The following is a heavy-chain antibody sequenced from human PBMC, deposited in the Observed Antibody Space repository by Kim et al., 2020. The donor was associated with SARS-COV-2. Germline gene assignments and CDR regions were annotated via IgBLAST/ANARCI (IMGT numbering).Heavy chain of an antibody. Sequence: SETLSLTCTVSGGSISSSSYYWGWIRQPPGKGLEWIGSIYYSGSTYYNPSLKSRVTISVDTSKNQFSLKLSSVTAADTAVYYCARQAAARRYFDYWGQGTLVTVSS. D-gene: IGHD6-13*01. CDR2: IYYSGST. CDR1: GGSISSSSYY. J-gene: IGHJ4*02. V-gene: IGHV4-39*01. CDR3: ARQAAARRYFDY.